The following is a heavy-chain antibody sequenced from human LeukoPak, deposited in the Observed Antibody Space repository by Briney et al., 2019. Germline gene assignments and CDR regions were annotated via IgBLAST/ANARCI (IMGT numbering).Heavy chain of an antibody. V-gene: IGHV3-33*03. CDR2: IWYDGSNK. CDR3: ARVITGSTYGQFDY. Sequence: PGRSLRLSCAASGFTFSDYGMHWVRQAPGKGLEWVAVIWYDGSNKYYADCVKGRFTISRDNAKNTVFLQMNSLRAEDAAVYYCARVITGSTYGQFDYWGQGALATVSS. D-gene: IGHD3-22*01. CDR1: GFTFSDYG. J-gene: IGHJ4*02.